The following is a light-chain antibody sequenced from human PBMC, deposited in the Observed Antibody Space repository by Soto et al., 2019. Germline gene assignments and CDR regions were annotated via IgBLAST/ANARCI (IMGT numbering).Light chain of an antibody. Sequence: QSALTQPPSASGSPGQSVIISCTGTSSDVGGYNYVSWYQQHPGKAPKLMIYEVSKRPSGVHDRFSGSKSGNTASLTVSGLQTEDEADYYCSSYAGSNNFVVFGGGTKLTVL. CDR1: SSDVGGYNY. J-gene: IGLJ2*01. CDR3: SSYAGSNNFVV. V-gene: IGLV2-8*01. CDR2: EVS.